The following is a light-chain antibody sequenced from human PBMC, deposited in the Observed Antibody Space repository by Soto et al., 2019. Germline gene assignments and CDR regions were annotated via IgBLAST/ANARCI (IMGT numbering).Light chain of an antibody. CDR2: GAS. J-gene: IGKJ5*01. V-gene: IGKV3D-15*03. CDR3: QQRHSWVT. Sequence: DIVMTQSPAPLSVSPGERATLSCRASQSVSSNLAWYQQKPGQAPRLLIYGASIRATGIPARFSGSGSGTDFTLTISMLEPEDFAIYYCQQRHSWVTLGQGTRLEIK. CDR1: QSVSSN.